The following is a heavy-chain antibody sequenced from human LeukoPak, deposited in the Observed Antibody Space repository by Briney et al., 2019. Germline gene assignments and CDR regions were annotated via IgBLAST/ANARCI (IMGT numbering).Heavy chain of an antibody. CDR2: IYPGDSDT. V-gene: IGHV5-51*01. CDR1: GYSFTSYW. D-gene: IGHD3-10*01. Sequence: GESLQISCQGSGYSFTSYWIAWVRQRPGKGLEWMGIIYPGDSDTRYSPSFQGQVTISADKSISTAYLQWSSLKASDTAMYYCASGTLWYYYGMDVWGQGTTVTVSS. J-gene: IGHJ6*02. CDR3: ASGTLWYYYGMDV.